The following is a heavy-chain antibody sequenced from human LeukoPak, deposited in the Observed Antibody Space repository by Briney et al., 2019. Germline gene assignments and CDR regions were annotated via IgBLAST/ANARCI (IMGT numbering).Heavy chain of an antibody. D-gene: IGHD2-2*01. CDR3: ARGYCSSTVCYEMDV. CDR2: IYYSGST. Sequence: PSETLSLTCTVSGGSISSYYWSWIRQPPGKGLEWIGYIYYSGSTNYNPSLKSRVTISVDTSKNQFSLKLNSVTAADTAVYYCARGYCSSTVCYEMDVWGKGTTVTVSS. V-gene: IGHV4-59*01. J-gene: IGHJ6*04. CDR1: GGSISSYY.